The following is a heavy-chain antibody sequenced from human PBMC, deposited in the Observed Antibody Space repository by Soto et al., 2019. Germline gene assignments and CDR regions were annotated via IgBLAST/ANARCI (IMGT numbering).Heavy chain of an antibody. CDR3: ASPVDTAMVPFLYYYYGLDV. Sequence: SVKVSCKASGGTFSSYAISWVRQAPGQGLEWMGGIIPIFGTANYAQKFQGRVTITADESTSTAYMELSSLRSEDTAVYYCASPVDTAMVPFLYYYYGLDVWGQGTTVNVSS. D-gene: IGHD5-18*01. CDR2: IIPIFGTA. V-gene: IGHV1-69*13. CDR1: GGTFSSYA. J-gene: IGHJ6*02.